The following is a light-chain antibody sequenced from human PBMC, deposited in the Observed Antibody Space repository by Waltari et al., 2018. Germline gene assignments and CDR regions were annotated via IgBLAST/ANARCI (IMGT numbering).Light chain of an antibody. J-gene: IGKJ1*01. CDR3: QQYKSRSQT. V-gene: IGKV1-5*03. CDR2: KAS. Sequence: DVQMTQSPSTLAASVGDTVTITCRASEYISTSLAWYQQKPGKAPNIIIYKASTLDIGVSSRFSGSGSGTEFTLTISSLQPDDFATYHCQQYKSRSQTFGQGTKVEIK. CDR1: EYISTS.